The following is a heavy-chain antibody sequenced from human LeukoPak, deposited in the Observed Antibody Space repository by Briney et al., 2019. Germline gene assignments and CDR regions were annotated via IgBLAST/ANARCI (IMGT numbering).Heavy chain of an antibody. CDR1: EFTFSSYS. CDR2: ISSSSSYI. V-gene: IGHV3-21*04. D-gene: IGHD6-19*01. CDR3: AKDSVAVTGTGNIDY. J-gene: IGHJ4*02. Sequence: KTGGSLRLSCAASEFTFSSYSMNWVRQAPGKGLEWVSSISSSSSYIYYADSVKGRFTISRDNSKNSLYLQMNSLRAEDTALYYCAKDSVAVTGTGNIDYWGQGTLVTVSS.